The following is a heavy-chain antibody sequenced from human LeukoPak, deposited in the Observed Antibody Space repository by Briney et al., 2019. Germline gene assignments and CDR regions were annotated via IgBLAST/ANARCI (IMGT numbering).Heavy chain of an antibody. D-gene: IGHD6-13*01. CDR2: IYYSGST. CDR3: ARSYSSSWYYYY. J-gene: IGHJ4*02. Sequence: SETQSLTCTVSGGSISSYYWSWIRQPPGKGLEWIGYIYYSGSTNYNPSLKSRVTISVDTSKNQFSLKLSSVTAADTAVYYCARSYSSSWYYYYWGQGTLVTVSS. CDR1: GGSISSYY. V-gene: IGHV4-59*01.